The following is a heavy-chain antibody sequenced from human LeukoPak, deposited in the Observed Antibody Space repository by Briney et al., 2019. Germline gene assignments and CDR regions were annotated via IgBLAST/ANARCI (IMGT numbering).Heavy chain of an antibody. V-gene: IGHV3-30-3*01. D-gene: IGHD6-19*01. CDR2: MSYDGSNI. CDR3: ARVYSSGWSLPFEX. Sequence: PGRSLRLSCAASGFTFSTYSMHWVRQAPGKGLEWVAVMSYDGSNIYYADSVKGRFTISRDNSKNTLYLQMSSLRAEDAAIYYCARVYSSGWSLPFEXXGQGTLVTVSS. J-gene: IGHJ4*02. CDR1: GFTFSTYS.